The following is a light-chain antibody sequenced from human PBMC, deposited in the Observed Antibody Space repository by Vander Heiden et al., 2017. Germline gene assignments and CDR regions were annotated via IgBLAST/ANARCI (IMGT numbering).Light chain of an antibody. CDR2: DVS. CDR1: SSDVGGYNY. CDR3: SSYTSSSTPWV. J-gene: IGLJ2*01. Sequence: QSPLTRPASVSGPPGPSITISCTGTSSDVGGYNYVSWYQQHPGKAPKLMSYDVSNRPSGVSNRFSGSKSGNTASLTIPGLQAEDEADYYCSSYTSSSTPWVFGGGTKLTVL. V-gene: IGLV2-14*01.